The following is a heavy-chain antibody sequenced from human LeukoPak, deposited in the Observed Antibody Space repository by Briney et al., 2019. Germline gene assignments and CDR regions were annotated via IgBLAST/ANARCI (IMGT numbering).Heavy chain of an antibody. CDR2: ILGDGSRA. CDR3: AKDSIYADEKWDIDY. J-gene: IGHJ4*02. Sequence: GGSLRLSCAASGFTFSNYALSWVRLAPGRGLEWVSGILGDGSRAFYADSVKGRFTISKDYSKNTLYLQMNSLSADDTAIYYCAKDSIYADEKWDIDYWGQGTLVTVSS. D-gene: IGHD1-26*01. V-gene: IGHV3-23*01. CDR1: GFTFSNYA.